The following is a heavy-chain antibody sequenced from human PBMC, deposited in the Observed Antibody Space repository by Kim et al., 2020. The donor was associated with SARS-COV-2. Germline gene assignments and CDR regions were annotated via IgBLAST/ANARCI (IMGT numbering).Heavy chain of an antibody. J-gene: IGHJ4*02. V-gene: IGHV4-31*02. D-gene: IGHD6-13*01. Sequence: YYNPALKSRVTISVDTSKNQFSLKLSSVTAADTAVYYCATSIAAAGPFDYWGQGTLVTVSS. CDR3: ATSIAAAGPFDY.